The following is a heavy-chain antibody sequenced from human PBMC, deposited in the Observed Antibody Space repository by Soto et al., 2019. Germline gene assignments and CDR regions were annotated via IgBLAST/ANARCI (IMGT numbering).Heavy chain of an antibody. CDR2: IIPIFGTA. CDR3: ARGNKHTASGMDV. D-gene: IGHD5-18*01. J-gene: IGHJ6*02. Sequence: SVKFSCKASGGTFSSYAISWVRQAPGQGLECMGGIIPIFGTANYAQKFQGRVTITAXXXXSXXXMXLXXPTXEVPAVYYCARGNKHTASGMDVWGQGTTGTVSS. CDR1: GGTFSSYA. V-gene: IGHV1-69*06.